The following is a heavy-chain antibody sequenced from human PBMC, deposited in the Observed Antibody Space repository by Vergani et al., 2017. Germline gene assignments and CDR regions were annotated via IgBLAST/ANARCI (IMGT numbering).Heavy chain of an antibody. CDR1: GFTFSSYW. Sequence: EVHLVESGGGLVQPGGSLRLSCAASGFTFSSYWMHWVRQAPGKGLVWVSRINSDGSSKSYADSVKGRFTISRDNAKNTLYLQRNSLRAEDTAVYYCARATTGRVRGVILYNWFDPGGQGTLVTVSS. V-gene: IGHV3-74*01. J-gene: IGHJ5*02. CDR3: ARATTGRVRGVILYNWFDP. CDR2: INSDGSSK. D-gene: IGHD3-10*01.